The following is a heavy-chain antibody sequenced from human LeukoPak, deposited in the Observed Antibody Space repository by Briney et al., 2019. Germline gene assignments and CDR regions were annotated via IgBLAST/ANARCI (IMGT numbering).Heavy chain of an antibody. CDR1: GFTFTDYY. CDR3: ARGKTAFDH. D-gene: IGHD2-21*02. Sequence: GGSLRLSCAASGFTFTDYYMTWIRQPPGKGLEWVALIWYDGSNKYYADSVEGRFTISRDNSRNTLYLQMNSLRAEDTAVYYCARGKTAFDHWGQGTQVTVSS. V-gene: IGHV3-33*08. CDR2: IWYDGSNK. J-gene: IGHJ4*02.